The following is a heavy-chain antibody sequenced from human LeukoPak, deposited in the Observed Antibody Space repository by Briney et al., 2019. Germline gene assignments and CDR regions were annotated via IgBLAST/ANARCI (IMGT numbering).Heavy chain of an antibody. CDR1: GYTFTGYY. CDR3: ARGPSYSGSYWDY. Sequence: GASVKVSCKASGYTFTGYYMHWVRQAPGQGLEWMGWINPNSGGTNYAQKFQGRVTMTRDTSISTAYMELSRLRSDDTAVYYCARGPSYSGSYWDYWGQGTLVTVSS. V-gene: IGHV1-2*02. D-gene: IGHD1-26*01. CDR2: INPNSGGT. J-gene: IGHJ4*02.